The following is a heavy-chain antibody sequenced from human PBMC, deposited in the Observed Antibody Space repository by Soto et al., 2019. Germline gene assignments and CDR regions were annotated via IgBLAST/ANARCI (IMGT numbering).Heavy chain of an antibody. Sequence: SETLSLTCAVYGGSFSGYYWSWIRQPPGKGLEWIGEINHSGSINYNPSLKSRVTISVDTSKNQFSLKLSSVTAADTAVYYCARESITMVRGVAQFDYWGQGALVTVSS. J-gene: IGHJ4*02. CDR2: INHSGSI. V-gene: IGHV4-34*01. CDR1: GGSFSGYY. CDR3: ARESITMVRGVAQFDY. D-gene: IGHD3-10*01.